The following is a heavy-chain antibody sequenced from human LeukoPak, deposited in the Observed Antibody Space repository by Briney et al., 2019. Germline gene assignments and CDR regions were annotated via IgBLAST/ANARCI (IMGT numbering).Heavy chain of an antibody. D-gene: IGHD5-18*01. Sequence: SETLSLTCTVSGGSISSGDYYWSWICQPPGKGLEWIGYIYYSGSNYYNPSLKSRVTISVDTSKNQFSLKLSSVTAADTAVYYCARDGGYSYGYAWDYWGQGTLVTVS. CDR3: ARDGGYSYGYAWDY. CDR1: GGSISSGDYY. V-gene: IGHV4-30-4*08. J-gene: IGHJ4*02. CDR2: IYYSGSN.